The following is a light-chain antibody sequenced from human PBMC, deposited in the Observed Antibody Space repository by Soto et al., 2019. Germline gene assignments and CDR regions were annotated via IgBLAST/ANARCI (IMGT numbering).Light chain of an antibody. CDR2: DVG. J-gene: IGLJ1*01. CDR1: SSDVGGYNY. Sequence: QSALTQPASVSGSPGQSITISCTGTSSDVGGYNYVSWYQQHPGKAPKLMIYDVGNRPSGVSNRFSGSKSGNTASLTISGLAAEDDADYYCTSYTSSSSLDVFGTGTKLTVL. CDR3: TSYTSSSSLDV. V-gene: IGLV2-14*01.